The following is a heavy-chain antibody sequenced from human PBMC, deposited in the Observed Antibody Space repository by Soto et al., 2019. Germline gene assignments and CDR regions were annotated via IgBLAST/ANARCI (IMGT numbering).Heavy chain of an antibody. J-gene: IGHJ5*02. Sequence: GASLTLSRAASGFSYKDYSMNCLSQDQEKGLEGSWTITSRRGNAYYSASSKVRGTISRDNAHNSLYLQMSGLRTEDTALYYCERDMYTNYVHYFDLWGQGT. D-gene: IGHD3-16*01. CDR1: GFSYKDYS. CDR3: ERDMYTNYVHYFDL. CDR2: ITSRRGNA. V-gene: IGHV3-11*05.